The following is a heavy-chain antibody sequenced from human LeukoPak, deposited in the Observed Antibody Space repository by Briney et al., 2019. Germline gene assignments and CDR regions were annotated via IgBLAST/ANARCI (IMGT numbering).Heavy chain of an antibody. CDR3: ARDSHSNYYDSSGYYPSFDY. V-gene: IGHV3-64*01. Sequence: GGSLRLSCAASGFTFSSYAMHWVRQAPGKGLEYVSAISSNGGSTYYANSVKGRFTISRDNSKNTLYLQMNSLRAEDTAVYYCARDSHSNYYDSSGYYPSFDYWGQGTLVTVSS. D-gene: IGHD3-22*01. CDR1: GFTFSSYA. J-gene: IGHJ4*02. CDR2: ISSNGGST.